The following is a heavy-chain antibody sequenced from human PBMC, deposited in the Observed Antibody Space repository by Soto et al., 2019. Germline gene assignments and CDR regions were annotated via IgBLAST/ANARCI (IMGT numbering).Heavy chain of an antibody. D-gene: IGHD2-21*01. CDR3: ARGEHQAPPHSCYAMDV. CDR2: MWYDGSNG. V-gene: IGHV3-33*01. J-gene: IGHJ6*02. Sequence: PGGSLRLSCAASGFTFNRYAMHWVRQAPGKGLEWVALMWYDGSNGHYADSVRGRFTISRDNSKNTLSLLLNSLRVEDTGVYYCARGEHQAPPHSCYAMDVWGQGTTVTVSS. CDR1: GFTFNRYA.